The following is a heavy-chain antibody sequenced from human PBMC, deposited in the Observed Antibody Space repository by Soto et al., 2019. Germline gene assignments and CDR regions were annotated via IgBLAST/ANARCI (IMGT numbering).Heavy chain of an antibody. CDR2: IWNDGTTT. D-gene: IGHD6-19*01. Sequence: QVQLVESGGGLVQTGRSLRLSCAASGFSLSSCAMHWVRQAPGKGLEWVAMIWNDGTTTYYGDSVKGRFTFSRDTSGNTLYLQMNSLTLEDTAVYYCARDPPQSGWAFDLWGQGTVVTVSS. V-gene: IGHV3-33*01. CDR3: ARDPPQSGWAFDL. J-gene: IGHJ3*01. CDR1: GFSLSSCA.